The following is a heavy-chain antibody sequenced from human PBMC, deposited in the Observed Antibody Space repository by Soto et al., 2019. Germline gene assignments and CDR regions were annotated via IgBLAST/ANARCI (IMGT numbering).Heavy chain of an antibody. D-gene: IGHD2-8*01. V-gene: IGHV3-30*18. CDR1: GFTFSSYG. J-gene: IGHJ4*02. CDR3: AKDLGYCTNGVCYNFDY. CDR2: ISYDGSNK. Sequence: GGSLRLSCAASGFTFSSYGMHWVRQAPGKGLEWVAVISYDGSNKYYADSVKGRFTISRDNSKNTLYLQMNSLRAEDTAVYYCAKDLGYCTNGVCYNFDYWGQGTLVTVSS.